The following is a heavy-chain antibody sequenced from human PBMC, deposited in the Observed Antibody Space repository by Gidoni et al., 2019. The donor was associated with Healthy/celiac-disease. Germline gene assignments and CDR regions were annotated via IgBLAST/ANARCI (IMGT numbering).Heavy chain of an antibody. J-gene: IGHJ6*03. Sequence: EVQLLESGGGLVQPGGSLRLSCAASGFTFSSYAMSWVRQAPGKGLEWVSAISGSGGSTYYADSVKGRFTISRDNSKNTLYLQMNSLRAEDTAVYYCAKDLGEIGIYDFWSGYGYMDVWGKGTTVTVSS. D-gene: IGHD3-3*01. CDR3: AKDLGEIGIYDFWSGYGYMDV. CDR2: ISGSGGST. CDR1: GFTFSSYA. V-gene: IGHV3-23*01.